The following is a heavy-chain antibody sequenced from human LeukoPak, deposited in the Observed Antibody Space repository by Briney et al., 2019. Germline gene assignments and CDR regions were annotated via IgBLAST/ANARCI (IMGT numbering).Heavy chain of an antibody. CDR1: GFTFSSYS. J-gene: IGHJ4*02. D-gene: IGHD1-26*01. Sequence: GGSLRLSCAASGFTFSSYSMNWVRQAPGKGLEWVSSISSSSSYIYYADSVKGRFTISRDNAKNSLYLQMNSLRAEDTAVYYCARDRGGGSYYNDYWGQGTLVTVSS. V-gene: IGHV3-21*01. CDR3: ARDRGGGSYYNDY. CDR2: ISSSSSYI.